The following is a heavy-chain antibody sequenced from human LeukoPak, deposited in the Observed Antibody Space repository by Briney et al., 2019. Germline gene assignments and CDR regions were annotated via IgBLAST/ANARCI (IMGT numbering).Heavy chain of an antibody. CDR2: ISGSGGST. V-gene: IGHV3-23*01. D-gene: IGHD3-22*01. Sequence: GGSLRLSCAASGFTFSSYAMSWVRQAPGKGLEWVSAISGSGGSTYYADSVKGRFTISRDNSKNTLYLQMKSLRAEDTAVYYCARGPYYFDSSGYYQPFHYWGQGTLVTVSS. CDR1: GFTFSSYA. CDR3: ARGPYYFDSSGYYQPFHY. J-gene: IGHJ4*02.